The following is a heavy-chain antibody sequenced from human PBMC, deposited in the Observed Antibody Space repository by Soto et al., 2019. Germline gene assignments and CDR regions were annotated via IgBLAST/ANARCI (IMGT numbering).Heavy chain of an antibody. CDR1: GFTFSSYG. V-gene: IGHV3-33*01. Sequence: GGSLRLSCAASGFTFSSYGMHWVRQAPGKGLEWVAVIWYDGSNIYYADSVKGRFTISRDNSKNTLYLQMNSLRAEDTALYYCARDRQLERRLLYYFDYWGQGTLVTVSS. CDR3: ARDRQLERRLLYYFDY. CDR2: IWYDGSNI. D-gene: IGHD1-1*01. J-gene: IGHJ4*02.